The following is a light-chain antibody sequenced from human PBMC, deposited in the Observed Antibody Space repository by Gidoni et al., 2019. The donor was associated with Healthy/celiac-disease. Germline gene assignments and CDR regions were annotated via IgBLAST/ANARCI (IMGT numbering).Light chain of an antibody. CDR1: QSVSSY. CDR2: DAS. V-gene: IGKV3-11*01. CDR3: QQRSNWPPSIT. Sequence: EFVLTQSPATLSLSPGERATLSSRASQSVSSYLAWYQQKPGQAPRLLIYDASNRATGIPARFSGSGSGTDFALTISSLEPEDFAVYYCQQRSNWPPSITFGQGTRLEIK. J-gene: IGKJ5*01.